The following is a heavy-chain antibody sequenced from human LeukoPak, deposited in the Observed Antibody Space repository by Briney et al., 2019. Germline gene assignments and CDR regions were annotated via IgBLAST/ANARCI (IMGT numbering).Heavy chain of an antibody. J-gene: IGHJ4*02. CDR2: IYYSGST. D-gene: IGHD3-10*01. CDR3: ARVRSSGEPHLDF. Sequence: PSETQSLTCTVSGRSISRYYWSWIPQPPGKGLEGIGYIYYSGSTKYHPSLKRRVTISVDSSKNQFSLKLSSVTAADTAVYYCARVRSSGEPHLDFWGQGTLVTVSS. CDR1: GRSISRYY. V-gene: IGHV4-59*01.